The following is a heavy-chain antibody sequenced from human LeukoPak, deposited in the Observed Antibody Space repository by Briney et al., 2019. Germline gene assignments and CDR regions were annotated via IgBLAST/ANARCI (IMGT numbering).Heavy chain of an antibody. V-gene: IGHV4-39*07. J-gene: IGHJ4*02. CDR1: GGSISSSGHY. CDR2: ISSSGST. D-gene: IGHD6-6*01. Sequence: PSETLSLTCTVSGGSISSSGHYWGWIRQPPGKGLEWIGRISSSGSTYYNPSLKSRVTISVDTSKNQFSLKLSSVTAADTAVYYCARFSSSLYGPQDYWGQGTLVTVSS. CDR3: ARFSSSLYGPQDY.